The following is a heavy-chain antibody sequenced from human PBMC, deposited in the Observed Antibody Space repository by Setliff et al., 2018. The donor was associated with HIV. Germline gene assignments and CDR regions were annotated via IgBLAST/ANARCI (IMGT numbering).Heavy chain of an antibody. Sequence: PSETLSLTCTVSGASITSHYWNWIRQPPGKGLEWLGNFYYSGSTNYNPSLKSRISISVDTSKSQFSLKLTSLTAADTAVYYCARDRSSDYNFWSGYQYYFDYWGRGTLVTVSS. D-gene: IGHD3-3*01. CDR2: FYYSGST. CDR3: ARDRSSDYNFWSGYQYYFDY. J-gene: IGHJ4*02. V-gene: IGHV4-59*11. CDR1: GASITSHY.